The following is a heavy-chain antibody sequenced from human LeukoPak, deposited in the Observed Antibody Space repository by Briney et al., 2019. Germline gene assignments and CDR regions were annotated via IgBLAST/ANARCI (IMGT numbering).Heavy chain of an antibody. CDR3: ARASRLGELSLGY. J-gene: IGHJ4*02. D-gene: IGHD3-16*02. V-gene: IGHV4-31*03. CDR1: GGSISSGGHY. Sequence: SQTLSLTCTVSGGSISSGGHYCSWIRQHPGKDLEWFGYIKYSGRTYYNPSLKSRVTISVDTSKTQFSLQLSSVTAADTAVYYCARASRLGELSLGYWGQGTLVTVSS. CDR2: IKYSGRT.